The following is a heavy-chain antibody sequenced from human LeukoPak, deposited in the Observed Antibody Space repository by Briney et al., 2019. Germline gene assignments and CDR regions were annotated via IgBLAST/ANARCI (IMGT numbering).Heavy chain of an antibody. CDR2: ISYDGSNK. J-gene: IGHJ4*02. V-gene: IGHV3-30*04. CDR3: AKEPATAPPGFDY. Sequence: GGSLRLSCAASGFTFSSYAMHWVRQAPGKGLEWVAVISYDGSNKYYADSVKGRFTISRDNSKNTLYLQMNSLRAEDTAVYYCAKEPATAPPGFDYWGQGTLVTVSS. D-gene: IGHD2-2*01. CDR1: GFTFSSYA.